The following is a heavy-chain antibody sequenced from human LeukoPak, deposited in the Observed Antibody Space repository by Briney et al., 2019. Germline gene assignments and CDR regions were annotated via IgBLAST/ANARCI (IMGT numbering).Heavy chain of an antibody. CDR3: ARGTGSSPPSYYFDY. CDR1: GGSFSGYY. Sequence: SETVSLTCAVYGGSFSGYYWSWIRQPAGKGLEWIGRIYTSGSTNYNPSLKSRVTISVDTSKNQFSLKLSSVTAADTAVYYCARGTGSSPPSYYFDYWGQGTLVTVSS. J-gene: IGHJ4*02. D-gene: IGHD6-13*01. V-gene: IGHV4-59*10. CDR2: IYTSGST.